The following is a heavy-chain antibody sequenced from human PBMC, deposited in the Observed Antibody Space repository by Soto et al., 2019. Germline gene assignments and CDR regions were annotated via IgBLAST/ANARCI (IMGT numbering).Heavy chain of an antibody. J-gene: IGHJ6*02. V-gene: IGHV4-61*01. Sequence: PSETLSLTCTVSGGSVSSGSYYWSWIRQPPGKGLEWIGYIYYSGSTNYNPSLKSRVTTSVDTSKNQFSLKLSSVTAADTAVYYCARDRVESVYYDSSGYYRYGRNYYYYYGMDVWGQGTTVTVSS. CDR3: ARDRVESVYYDSSGYYRYGRNYYYYYGMDV. D-gene: IGHD3-22*01. CDR1: GGSVSSGSYY. CDR2: IYYSGST.